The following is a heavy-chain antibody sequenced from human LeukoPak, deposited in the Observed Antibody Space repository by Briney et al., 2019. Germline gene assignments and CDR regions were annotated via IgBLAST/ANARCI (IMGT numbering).Heavy chain of an antibody. CDR3: ARGFRDTAMFLDY. J-gene: IGHJ4*02. V-gene: IGHV3-48*03. CDR2: ISGSGSPI. D-gene: IGHD5-18*01. CDR1: GITFSSYE. Sequence: GGSLRLSCAVSGITFSSYEMNWVRQAPGKGLEWLSCISGSGSPIYYADSMKGRFTISRDNAKNSLYLHMNSLRAEDTAVYYCARGFRDTAMFLDYWGQGTLVTVSS.